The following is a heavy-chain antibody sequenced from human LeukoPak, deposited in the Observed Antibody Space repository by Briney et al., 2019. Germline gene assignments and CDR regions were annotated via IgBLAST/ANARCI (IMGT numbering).Heavy chain of an antibody. J-gene: IGHJ4*02. CDR2: VHHSGST. D-gene: IGHD6-6*01. Sequence: SETLSLTCTVSGDSISSHYWSWIRQSPGRGLEWIAYVHHSGSTNYNPSLKSRVTISVDTSKNQFSLKLSSVTAADTAVYYCARSARIAARSDYWGQGTLVTVSS. CDR1: GDSISSHY. CDR3: ARSARIAARSDY. V-gene: IGHV4-59*11.